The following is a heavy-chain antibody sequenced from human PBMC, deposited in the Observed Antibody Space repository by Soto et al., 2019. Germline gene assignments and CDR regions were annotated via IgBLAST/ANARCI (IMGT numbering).Heavy chain of an antibody. J-gene: IGHJ4*02. V-gene: IGHV3-23*01. Sequence: EVQLLESGGGLVQPGGSLRLSCVGSGFFFSSYTMTWVRQAPGKGLEWVSSFSATSENTYYADSVRGRFTISRDNSKNPRLLQMNCLASEDTAMYYCAKAGDQQWVRRPFVYWGQGILVIVSS. CDR2: FSATSENT. CDR3: AKAGDQQWVRRPFVY. CDR1: GFFFSSYT. D-gene: IGHD6-19*01.